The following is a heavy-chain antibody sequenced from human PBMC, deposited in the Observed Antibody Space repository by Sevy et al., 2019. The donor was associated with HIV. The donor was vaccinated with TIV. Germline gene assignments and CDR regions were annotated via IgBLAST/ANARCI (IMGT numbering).Heavy chain of an antibody. D-gene: IGHD1-26*01. CDR1: GGSITSLY. Sequence: SETLSLTCTVSGGSITSLYWNWIRQPPGKGLEWIANIYYNGHINYNPSLKSRVTLSLDTSNNQFSLRLSSVTAADTAMYYCAGGNAWGRGYSWGQGTLVTVSS. J-gene: IGHJ4*02. CDR3: AGGNAWGRGYS. V-gene: IGHV4-59*08. CDR2: IYYNGHI.